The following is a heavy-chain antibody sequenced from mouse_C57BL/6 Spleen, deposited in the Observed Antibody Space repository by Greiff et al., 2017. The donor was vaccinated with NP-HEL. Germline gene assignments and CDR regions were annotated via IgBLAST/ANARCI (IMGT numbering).Heavy chain of an antibody. J-gene: IGHJ3*01. Sequence: EVQRVESGGGLVKPGGSLKLSCAASGFTFSDYGMHWVRQAPEKGLEWVAYISSGSSTIYYADTVKGRFTISRDNAKNTLFLQMTSLRSEDTAMYYCAPYDGYFPFAYWGQGTLVTVSA. D-gene: IGHD2-3*01. CDR2: ISSGSSTI. CDR3: APYDGYFPFAY. V-gene: IGHV5-17*01. CDR1: GFTFSDYG.